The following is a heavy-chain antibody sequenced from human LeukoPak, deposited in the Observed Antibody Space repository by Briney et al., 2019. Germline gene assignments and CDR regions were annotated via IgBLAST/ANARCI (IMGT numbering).Heavy chain of an antibody. J-gene: IGHJ6*02. CDR2: ISGDGVSP. D-gene: IGHD2-21*02. V-gene: IGHV3-23*01. CDR1: GFTFNNYA. Sequence: PGGSLRLSCAASGFTFNNYALAWVRQTPEKGLECVSAISGDGVSPYYVDSVRGRFTISRDNSKNTLYLQMHSLRAEDTAVYYCAKNGGCGGDCPHRPYGMDVWGQGTTVTVSS. CDR3: AKNGGCGGDCPHRPYGMDV.